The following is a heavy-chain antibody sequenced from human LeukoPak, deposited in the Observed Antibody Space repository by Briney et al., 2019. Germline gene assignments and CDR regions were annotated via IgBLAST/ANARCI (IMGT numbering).Heavy chain of an antibody. CDR3: ARDSGSLGLDY. CDR1: GGTFSSYA. V-gene: IGHV1-69*05. J-gene: IGHJ4*02. D-gene: IGHD3-10*01. CDR2: IIPIFGTA. Sequence: GASVKVSCRASGGTFSSYAISWVRQAPGQGLEWMGGIIPIFGTANYAQKFQGRVTMTTDTSTSTAYMELRSLRSDDTAVYYCARDSGSLGLDYWGQGTLVTVSS.